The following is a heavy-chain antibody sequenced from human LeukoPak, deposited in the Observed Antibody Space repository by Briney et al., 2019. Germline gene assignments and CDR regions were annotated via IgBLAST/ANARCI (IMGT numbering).Heavy chain of an antibody. J-gene: IGHJ3*02. D-gene: IGHD4-23*01. CDR1: GGSISSYY. CDR2: IYYSGST. Sequence: SETLSLTCTVSGGSISSYYWSWIRQPPGKGLEWIGYIYYSGSTNYNPSLKSRVTISVDTSKNQFSLKLSSVTAADTAVYYCARDSPHYGGLAFDIWGQGTMVTVSS. V-gene: IGHV4-59*01. CDR3: ARDSPHYGGLAFDI.